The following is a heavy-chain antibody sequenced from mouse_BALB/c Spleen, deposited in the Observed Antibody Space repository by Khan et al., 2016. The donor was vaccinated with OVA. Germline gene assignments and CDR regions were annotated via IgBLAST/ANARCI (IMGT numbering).Heavy chain of an antibody. CDR2: ISGDSHTI. CDR3: TRSYYNGYYFDQ. CDR1: GFTFSSFG. D-gene: IGHD1-1*01. V-gene: IGHV5-17*02. Sequence: EVELVESGGDLVQPGGSRKLSCVASGFTFSSFGMHWIRQAPEKGLEWVAFISGDSHTIYYAAPVKGRFTISSDNPKNTLFLQMTSLRSEDMAMYYGTRSYYNGYYFDQWGQGTTLTVSS. J-gene: IGHJ2*01.